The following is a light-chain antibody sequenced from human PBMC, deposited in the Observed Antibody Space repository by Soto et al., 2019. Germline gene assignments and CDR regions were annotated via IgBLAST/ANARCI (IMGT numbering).Light chain of an antibody. CDR3: HQYGTLPRT. J-gene: IGKJ1*01. V-gene: IGKV3-20*01. Sequence: IVLTQSPGTLSFFPGERAILSCRASQSVSKLYLAWYQQKPGQAPRLLIHATSTRATGIPDRFSGSGSGTDFSLVISSLEPEDFAVYYCHQYGTLPRTFGQGTKVEAK. CDR2: ATS. CDR1: QSVSKLY.